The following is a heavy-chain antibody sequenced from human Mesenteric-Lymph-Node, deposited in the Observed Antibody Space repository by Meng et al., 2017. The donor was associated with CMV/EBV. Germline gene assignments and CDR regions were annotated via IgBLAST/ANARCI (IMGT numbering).Heavy chain of an antibody. CDR1: GFTFSSYS. J-gene: IGHJ4*02. CDR2: ISSSSSTI. V-gene: IGHV3-48*04. Sequence: GGSLKISCAASGFTFSSYSMNWVRQAPGKGLEWVSYISSSSSTIYYADSVKGRFTISRDNAKNSLYLQMNSLRAEDTAVYYCARDHSSGWIDYWDQGTLVTVSS. D-gene: IGHD6-19*01. CDR3: ARDHSSGWIDY.